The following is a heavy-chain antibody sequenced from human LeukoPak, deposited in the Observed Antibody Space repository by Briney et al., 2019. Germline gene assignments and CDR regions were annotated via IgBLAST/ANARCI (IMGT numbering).Heavy chain of an antibody. CDR2: IIPIFGTA. J-gene: IGHJ3*02. V-gene: IGHV1-69*05. Sequence: SVKVSCKASGGTFSSYAISWVRQAHGQGLEWMGRIIPIFGTANYAQKFQGRVTITTDESTSTAYMELSSLRSEDTAVYYCARDPITMIVIGAFDIWGQGTMVTVSS. CDR3: ARDPITMIVIGAFDI. CDR1: GGTFSSYA. D-gene: IGHD3-22*01.